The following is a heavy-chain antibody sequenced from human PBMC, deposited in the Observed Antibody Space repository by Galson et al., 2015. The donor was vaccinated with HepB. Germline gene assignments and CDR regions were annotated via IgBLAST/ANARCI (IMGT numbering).Heavy chain of an antibody. D-gene: IGHD2-2*02. V-gene: IGHV3-73*01. Sequence: SLRLSCAASGFTFSGSAMHWVRQASGKGLEWVGRIRSKANNYATAFAASVRGRFTISRDDSKNTAYLQMNSLKTEDTAVYCCTSHLEYPLDYWGQGILVTVTS. CDR3: TSHLEYPLDY. J-gene: IGHJ4*02. CDR1: GFTFSGSA. CDR2: IRSKANNYAT.